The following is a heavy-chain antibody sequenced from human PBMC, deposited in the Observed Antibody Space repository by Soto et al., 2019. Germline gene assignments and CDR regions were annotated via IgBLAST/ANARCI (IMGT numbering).Heavy chain of an antibody. CDR3: ARSSTVDTTAGGTHFDY. J-gene: IGHJ4*02. Sequence: QVKLVQSGAGGKKPGAPGKVSCKPPGYTFSNFVLQGVRQAPGQSLEWMGWINRGNGNTENSQKIQGRVTITRDTSASSVYMELSSLTSEDTAMYYCARSSTVDTTAGGTHFDYWGQGTLVTVSS. CDR2: INRGNGNT. V-gene: IGHV1-3*01. D-gene: IGHD1-1*01. CDR1: GYTFSNFV.